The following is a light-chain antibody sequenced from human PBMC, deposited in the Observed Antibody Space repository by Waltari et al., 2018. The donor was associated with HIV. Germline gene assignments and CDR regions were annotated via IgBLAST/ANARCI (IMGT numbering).Light chain of an antibody. V-gene: IGLV2-14*01. CDR1: SSDVGSYSY. CDR3: NSYTSISTWV. Sequence: QSALTQPASVSGSPGQSITISCTGSSSDVGSYSYVSWYQLHPGKAPTLMIYEVSDRPAGVSHLFSRPKSGNTASLTISGLQPDDEADYYCNSYTSISTWVFGGGTKLTVL. J-gene: IGLJ3*02. CDR2: EVS.